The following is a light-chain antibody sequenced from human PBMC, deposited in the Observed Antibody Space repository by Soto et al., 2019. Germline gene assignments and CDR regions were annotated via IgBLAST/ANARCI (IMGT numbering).Light chain of an antibody. V-gene: IGKV3-15*01. CDR2: GAS. CDR1: QNIGST. J-gene: IGKJ4*01. CDR3: LQYEKWTPRRT. Sequence: VLTQPPSTVSVSPGEGATLSCRASQNIGSTLAWYQQKSGQAPRLLIYGASKRATGVPAKFSGSGSGTEFTRTISSLQSEDFAVYYCLQYEKWTPRRTFGGGNKLESK.